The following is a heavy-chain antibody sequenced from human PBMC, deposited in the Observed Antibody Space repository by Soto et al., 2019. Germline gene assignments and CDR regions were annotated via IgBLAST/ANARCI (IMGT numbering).Heavy chain of an antibody. D-gene: IGHD1-26*01. CDR3: ARDGSTSSELGAFDI. CDR2: INPNSGGT. Sequence: ASVKVSCKASGYTFTDYYMYWVRQAPGQGLEWVGWINPNSGGTNYAQKFQGRVTMTRDTSISTAYMELTRLKSDDTAVYFCARDGSTSSELGAFDIWGQGTMVTVSS. CDR1: GYTFTDYY. J-gene: IGHJ3*02. V-gene: IGHV1-2*02.